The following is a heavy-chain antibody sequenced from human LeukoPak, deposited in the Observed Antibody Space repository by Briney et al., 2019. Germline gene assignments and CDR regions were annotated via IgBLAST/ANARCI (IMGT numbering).Heavy chain of an antibody. D-gene: IGHD6-19*01. CDR1: GFTFSNYG. V-gene: IGHV3-30*02. J-gene: IGHJ4*02. CDR2: IRYDGNNK. CDR3: AKDFFGSGWYIDY. Sequence: PGGSLRLSCGASGFTFSNYGMLWVRQAPGKGLDWVAFIRYDGNNKLYADSVKGRFTISRDNSKNTLFLQMNSLRAEDTAVYYCAKDFFGSGWYIDYWGQGTLVTVSS.